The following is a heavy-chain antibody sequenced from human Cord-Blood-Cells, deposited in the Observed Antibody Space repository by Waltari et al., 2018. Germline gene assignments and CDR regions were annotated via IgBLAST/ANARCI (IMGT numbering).Heavy chain of an antibody. D-gene: IGHD6-6*01. CDR3: AGGTSSSEGYWYFDL. V-gene: IGHV4-4*07. J-gene: IGHJ2*01. CDR2: IYTSGST. Sequence: QVQLQESGPGLVKPSETLSLTCTVPGGSISSYYWSWIRQPAGKGLEWIGRIYTSGSTNYNPSLQSRVTMSVDTSKNQFSLKRSSVTAADTAVYYCAGGTSSSEGYWYFDLWGRGTLVTVSS. CDR1: GGSISSYY.